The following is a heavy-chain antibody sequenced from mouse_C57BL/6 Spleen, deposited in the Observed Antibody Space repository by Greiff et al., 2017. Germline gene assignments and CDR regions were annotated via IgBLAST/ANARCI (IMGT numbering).Heavy chain of an antibody. J-gene: IGHJ4*01. V-gene: IGHV1-49*01. D-gene: IGHD2-5*01. CDR1: YFAFMASA. CDR3: ARGKSNGGMDY. CDR2: FTMNSDAS. Sequence: LQESGAELVRPGSSVTLSCKDSYFAFMASAMNWVQQRPGHGLEWIGSFTMNSDASEYSSNFKGKATLTANTAPSKAYMELSSVTAEDSAVYYCARGKSNGGMDYWGQGTSVSVSS.